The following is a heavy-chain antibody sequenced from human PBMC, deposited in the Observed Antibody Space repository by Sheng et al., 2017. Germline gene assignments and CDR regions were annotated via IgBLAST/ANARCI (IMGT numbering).Heavy chain of an antibody. CDR2: ISSSSSTI. CDR1: GFTFSSYS. Sequence: EVQLVESGGGLVQPGGSLRLSCAASGFTFSSYSMNWVRQAPGKGLEWVSYISSSSSTIYYADSVKGRFTISRDNAKNSLYLQMNSLRAEDTAVYYCARVPFYYDFWSGYYDVLAPDFDYWGQGTLVTVSS. CDR3: ARVPFYYDFWSGYYDVLAPDFDY. J-gene: IGHJ4*02. V-gene: IGHV3-48*01. D-gene: IGHD3-3*01.